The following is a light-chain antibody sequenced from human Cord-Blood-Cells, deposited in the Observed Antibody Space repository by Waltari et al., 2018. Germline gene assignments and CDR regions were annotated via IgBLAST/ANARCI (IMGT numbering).Light chain of an antibody. V-gene: IGLV2-11*01. Sequence: QSALTQPRPVSGSPGPSVTISCTGTSSAVGGYNYVYWYQQHPGKAPKLMIYDVSKRPSGVPDRFSGSKSGNTASLTISGLQAEDEADYYCCSYAGSYTFVFGGGTKLTVL. CDR2: DVS. J-gene: IGLJ2*01. CDR1: SSAVGGYNY. CDR3: CSYAGSYTFV.